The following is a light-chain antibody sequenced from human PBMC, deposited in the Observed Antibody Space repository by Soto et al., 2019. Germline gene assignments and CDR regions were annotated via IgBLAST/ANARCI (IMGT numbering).Light chain of an antibody. CDR3: QAWDSSLVV. V-gene: IGLV3-1*01. J-gene: IGLJ2*01. CDR2: QNN. CDR1: KLGDKY. Sequence: SYELTQPPSVSVSPGQTASITCSGDKLGDKYTCWYQQKPGQSPVLVISQNNKRPSGIPERFSGSSPENTAILTISGTQPMDEADYYCQAWDSSLVVFGGGTKLTVL.